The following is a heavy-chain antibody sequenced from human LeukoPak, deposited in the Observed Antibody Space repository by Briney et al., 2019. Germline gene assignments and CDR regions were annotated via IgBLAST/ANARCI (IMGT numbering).Heavy chain of an antibody. Sequence: GGSLRLSCAASGFTLSSYAMTWVRQAPGKGLEWVSHIGDSGATTYYADSVKGRFTISRDNSKNTLYLQMSSLRAEDTAVYFCASFHYYGSGAYYLSYWGQGTLVTVSS. CDR1: GFTLSSYA. D-gene: IGHD3-10*01. V-gene: IGHV3-23*01. J-gene: IGHJ4*02. CDR3: ASFHYYGSGAYYLSY. CDR2: IGDSGATT.